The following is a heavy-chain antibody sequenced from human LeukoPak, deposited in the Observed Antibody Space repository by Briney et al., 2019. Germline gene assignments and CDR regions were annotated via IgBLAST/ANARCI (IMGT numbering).Heavy chain of an antibody. J-gene: IGHJ4*02. CDR1: GFTFSNYN. CDR3: VSALVAGTTY. Sequence: GGSLRLSCAASGFTFSNYNMNWFRQAPGKGLEWVSYISDTGFSIYYADSVKGRFTISRDNAKNSLSLQMDSLRAEDTAVYYCVSALVAGTTYWGQGTLVTVSS. D-gene: IGHD6-19*01. CDR2: ISDTGFSI. V-gene: IGHV3-48*01.